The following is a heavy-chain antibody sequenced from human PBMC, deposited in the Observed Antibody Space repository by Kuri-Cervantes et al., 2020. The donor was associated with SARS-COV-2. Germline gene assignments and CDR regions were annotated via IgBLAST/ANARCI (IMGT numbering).Heavy chain of an antibody. D-gene: IGHD4-23*01. CDR1: GGTFSSYT. CDR3: ARDVGYGGTSELDITYFDY. CDR2: IIPIFGTP. J-gene: IGHJ4*02. Sequence: VKVSCKASGGTFSSYTISWVRQAPGQGLEWMGGIIPIFGTPNYAQKFEGRVTITADESTSTAYMEMSSLRFEDTAVYFCARDVGYGGTSELDITYFDYWGQGTLVTVSS. V-gene: IGHV1-69*01.